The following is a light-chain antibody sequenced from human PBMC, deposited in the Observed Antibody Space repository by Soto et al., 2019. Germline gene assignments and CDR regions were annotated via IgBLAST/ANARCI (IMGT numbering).Light chain of an antibody. V-gene: IGLV1-51*01. CDR2: DND. J-gene: IGLJ1*01. CDR3: GTWDSSLSAYV. CDR1: SSDIANNY. Sequence: QSVLTQPLSMSAAPGQKVTISSSGSSSDIANNYVSWFQQLPGTAPKLLIYDNDQRLSGIPDRFSASKSGTSATLAITGLQTGDEAEYYCGTWDSSLSAYVFGTGTKVTVL.